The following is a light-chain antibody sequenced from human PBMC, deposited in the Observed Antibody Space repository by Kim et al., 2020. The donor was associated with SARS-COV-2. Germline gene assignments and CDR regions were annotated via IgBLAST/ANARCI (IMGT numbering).Light chain of an antibody. CDR3: QHYGTTSNT. CDR2: GAS. CDR1: QTVSSTF. Sequence: DIVLTQSPGTLSLSPGEGATLYCRASQTVSSTFLAWYQQKPGQAPRLLIFGASNRATGIPDRFSGSGSGTDFTLTVSRLEPEDFAVYYCQHYGTTSNTFGQGTRLEIK. J-gene: IGKJ5*01. V-gene: IGKV3-20*01.